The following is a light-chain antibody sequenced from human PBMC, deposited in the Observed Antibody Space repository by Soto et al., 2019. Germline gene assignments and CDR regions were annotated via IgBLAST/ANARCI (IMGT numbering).Light chain of an antibody. V-gene: IGKV1-17*01. CDR2: DAS. CDR3: LQHGSYPRT. Sequence: DIQMTQSPSSLSASVGDRVIITCRASQGIRNDLAWYQQKPGKAPRRLIYDASKLQDGVPSRFSGSGSGTEFTLTISSLQPEDIATYYCLQHGSYPRTFGQGTKVEIK. CDR1: QGIRND. J-gene: IGKJ1*01.